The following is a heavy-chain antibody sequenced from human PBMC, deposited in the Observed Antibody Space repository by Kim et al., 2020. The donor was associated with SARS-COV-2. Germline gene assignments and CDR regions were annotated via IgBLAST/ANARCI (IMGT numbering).Heavy chain of an antibody. J-gene: IGHJ6*02. CDR1: GFTFSSYA. CDR2: ISYDGSNK. CDR3: ARTPPGMDV. Sequence: GGSLRLSCAASGFTFSSYAMHWVRQAPGKGLEWVAVISYDGSNKYYADSVKGRFTISRDNSKNTLYLQMNSLRAEDTAVYYCARTPPGMDVWGQGTTAT. V-gene: IGHV3-30*04.